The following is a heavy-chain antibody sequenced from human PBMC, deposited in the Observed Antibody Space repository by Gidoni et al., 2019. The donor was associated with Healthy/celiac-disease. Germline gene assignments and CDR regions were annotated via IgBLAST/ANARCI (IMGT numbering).Heavy chain of an antibody. Sequence: QVQLVESGGGVVQPRRSLRLACAASGFTFSRYAMHWVRQAPGKGLEWVAVISYDGSNKYYADSVKGRFTISRDNSKNTLYLQMNSLIAEDTAVYYCARDGPDYGDFVNYWGQGTLVTVSS. CDR1: GFTFSRYA. CDR2: ISYDGSNK. J-gene: IGHJ4*02. D-gene: IGHD4-17*01. CDR3: ARDGPDYGDFVNY. V-gene: IGHV3-30-3*01.